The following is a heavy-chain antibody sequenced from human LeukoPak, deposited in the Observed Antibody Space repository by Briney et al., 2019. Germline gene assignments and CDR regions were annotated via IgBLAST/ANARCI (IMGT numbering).Heavy chain of an antibody. Sequence: PSETLSLTCTVSGGSISSYYWSWIRQPPGKGLEWIGYIYYSGSTNYNPSLKSRLTISVDTSKNQFSLKLSSVTAADTAVYYCARVALSGWYYFDYWGQGTLVTVSS. CDR3: ARVALSGWYYFDY. J-gene: IGHJ4*02. CDR2: IYYSGST. V-gene: IGHV4-59*01. D-gene: IGHD6-19*01. CDR1: GGSISSYY.